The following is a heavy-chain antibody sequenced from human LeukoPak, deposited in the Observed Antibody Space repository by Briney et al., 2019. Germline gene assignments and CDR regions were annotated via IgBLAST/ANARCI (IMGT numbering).Heavy chain of an antibody. Sequence: PGGSLRLSCAASGFTFSSYAMHWVCQAPGKGLEWVAVISYDGSNKYYADSVKGRFTISRDNSKNTVYLQMNSLRGEDTALYHCARGPSIAAPGDKFDYWGQGTLVTVSS. V-gene: IGHV3-30-3*01. J-gene: IGHJ4*02. CDR3: ARGPSIAAPGDKFDY. CDR2: ISYDGSNK. CDR1: GFTFSSYA. D-gene: IGHD6-13*01.